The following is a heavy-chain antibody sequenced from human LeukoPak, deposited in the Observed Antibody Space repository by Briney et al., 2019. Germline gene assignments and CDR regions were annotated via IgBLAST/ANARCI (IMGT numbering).Heavy chain of an antibody. CDR2: ISHSGYT. J-gene: IGHJ5*02. CDR3: ARHGFYGDSARRKFDP. V-gene: IGHV4-34*01. Sequence: GSLRLSCAASGFTFSNYAMNWVRQPPGTGLEWIGEISHSGYTNLNPSLKSRLTISLDTSKNHFSLRLTSLTAADTAVYYCARHGFYGDSARRKFDPWGQGTLVTVSS. D-gene: IGHD4-17*01. CDR1: GFTFSNYA.